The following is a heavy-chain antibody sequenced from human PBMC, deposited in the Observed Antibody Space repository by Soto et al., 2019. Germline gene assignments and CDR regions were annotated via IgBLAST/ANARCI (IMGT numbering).Heavy chain of an antibody. Sequence: QVQLVQSGAEVKKPGASVKVSCKASGYTFTSYGISWVRQAPGQGLEWMGWISAYNGNTNYAQKLQGRVTMTPDTSTSTAYMELRSLRSDDTAVYYCARDQVLEWELLRVTLDYWGQGTLVTVSS. CDR3: ARDQVLEWELLRVTLDY. CDR1: GYTFTSYG. V-gene: IGHV1-18*01. CDR2: ISAYNGNT. J-gene: IGHJ4*02. D-gene: IGHD1-26*01.